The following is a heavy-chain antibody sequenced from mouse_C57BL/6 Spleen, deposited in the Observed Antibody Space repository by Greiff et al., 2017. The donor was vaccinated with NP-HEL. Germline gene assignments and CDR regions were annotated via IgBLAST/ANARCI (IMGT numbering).Heavy chain of an antibody. Sequence: QVQLQQSGPELVKPGASVKISCKASGYAFSSSWMNWVKQRPGKGLEWIGRIYPGDGDTNYNGKFKGKATLTADKSSSTAYMQLSSLTSEDSAVYFCANYYGRAYAMDYWGQGTSVTVSS. CDR2: IYPGDGDT. CDR1: GYAFSSSW. V-gene: IGHV1-82*01. CDR3: ANYYGRAYAMDY. D-gene: IGHD1-1*01. J-gene: IGHJ4*01.